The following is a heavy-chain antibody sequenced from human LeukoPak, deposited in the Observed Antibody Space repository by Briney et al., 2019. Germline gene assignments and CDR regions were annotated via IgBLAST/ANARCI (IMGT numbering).Heavy chain of an antibody. D-gene: IGHD3-9*01. V-gene: IGHV1-18*01. CDR2: ISAYNGNT. J-gene: IGHJ4*02. Sequence: ASVKVSCKASGYTFTSYGISWVRQAPGQGLEWMGWISAYNGNTNYAQKLQGRVTMTTDTSTSTAYMELRSLRSDDTAVYYCARVSGEDGYDILTGYYFDYWGQGTLVTASS. CDR1: GYTFTSYG. CDR3: ARVSGEDGYDILTGYYFDY.